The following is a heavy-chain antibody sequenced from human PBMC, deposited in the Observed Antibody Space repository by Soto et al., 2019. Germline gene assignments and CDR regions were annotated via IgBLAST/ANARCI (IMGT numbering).Heavy chain of an antibody. CDR2: IYHSGST. CDR1: GGSISSSNW. D-gene: IGHD3-3*01. Sequence: SETLSLTCAVSGGSISSSNWWSWVRQPPGKGLEWIGEIYHSGSTNYNPSLKSRVTISVDKSKNQFSLKLSSVTAADTAVYYCASRSYDFWSGYYFDYWGQGTLVTVSS. CDR3: ASRSYDFWSGYYFDY. V-gene: IGHV4-4*02. J-gene: IGHJ4*02.